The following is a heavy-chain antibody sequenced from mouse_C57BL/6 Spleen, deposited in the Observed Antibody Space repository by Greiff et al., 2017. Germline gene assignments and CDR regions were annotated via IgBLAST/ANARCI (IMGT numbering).Heavy chain of an antibody. Sequence: VQLQQSGPVLVKPGASVKMSCKASGYTFTDYYMNWVKQSHGKSLEWIGVINPYNGGTSYNQKFKGKATLTVDKSSSTAYMELNSLTSEDSAVYYCARGHYDYDGGYFDYWGQGTTLTVSS. CDR1: GYTFTDYY. CDR3: ARGHYDYDGGYFDY. J-gene: IGHJ2*01. CDR2: INPYNGGT. D-gene: IGHD2-4*01. V-gene: IGHV1-19*01.